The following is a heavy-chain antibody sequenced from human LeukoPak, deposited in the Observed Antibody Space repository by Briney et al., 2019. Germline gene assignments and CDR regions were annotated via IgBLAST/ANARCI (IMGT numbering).Heavy chain of an antibody. V-gene: IGHV4-4*07. J-gene: IGHJ6*02. CDR2: IYTSGST. CDR3: ARDSPLHGERGMDV. D-gene: IGHD4-17*01. Sequence: PSGTLSLTCTVSGGSITTSTSNWWSWVRQPAGKGLEWIGRIYTSGSTNYNPSLKSRVTMSVDTSKNQFSLKLSSVTAADTAVYYCARDSPLHGERGMDVWGQGTTVTVSS. CDR1: GGSITTSTSNW.